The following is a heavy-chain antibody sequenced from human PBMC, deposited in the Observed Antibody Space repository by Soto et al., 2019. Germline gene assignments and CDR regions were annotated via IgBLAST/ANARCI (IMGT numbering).Heavy chain of an antibody. CDR2: INDRGSI. Sequence: QVQLQQWGAGPLSPLETLSLTCVVSGGSFSGYYWAWIRQSPGKGLEWIGEINDRGSINYNPSLKRRVSISVDTSKNHYSLNLRSVTAADTAVYYCARENHDLWTGPPWVWYFDLWGRGTLVTVSS. V-gene: IGHV4-34*01. CDR1: GGSFSGYY. J-gene: IGHJ2*01. CDR3: ARENHDLWTGPPWVWYFDL. D-gene: IGHD3-3*01.